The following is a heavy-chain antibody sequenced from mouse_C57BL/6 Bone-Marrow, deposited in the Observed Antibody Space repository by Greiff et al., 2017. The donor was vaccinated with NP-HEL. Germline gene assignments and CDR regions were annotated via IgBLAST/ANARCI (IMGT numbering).Heavy chain of an antibody. J-gene: IGHJ3*01. CDR2: IYPSDSAT. V-gene: IGHV1-52*01. CDR1: GYTFTSYW. CDR3: AKSTAY. Sequence: QVQLQQPGAELVRPGSSVKLSCKASGYTFTSYWMHWVKQRPIQGLEWIGNIYPSDSATHYNQKFKDKATLTVDKASSTTYMQLSSLTSEDSAVYYCAKSTAYWGQGTLVTVSA.